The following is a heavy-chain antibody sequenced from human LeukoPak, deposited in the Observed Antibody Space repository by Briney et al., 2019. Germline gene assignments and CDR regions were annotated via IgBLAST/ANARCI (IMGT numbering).Heavy chain of an antibody. D-gene: IGHD2-15*01. CDR1: GGSISSYS. CDR2: IHDSGST. CDR3: ARDRREQYCSGGSCYSALGFFDY. J-gene: IGHJ4*02. Sequence: SETLSLTCTVSGGSISSYSWSWIRQPPGKGLDWIGYIHDSGSTNYNPSLKSRVTMSVDTSKNRFSLKLSSVTAADTVVYYCARDRREQYCSGGSCYSALGFFDYWGQGTLVTVSS. V-gene: IGHV4-59*01.